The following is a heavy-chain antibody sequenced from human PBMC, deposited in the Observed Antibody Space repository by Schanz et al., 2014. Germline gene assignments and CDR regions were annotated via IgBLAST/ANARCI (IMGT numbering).Heavy chain of an antibody. D-gene: IGHD6-6*01. V-gene: IGHV1-46*01. Sequence: QVQLVQSGAEVKKPGASVKVSCKASGYTFSFTSYNVHWVRQAPGQGLEWMGIINPSGGGTSYALRFQGRVTMTADTSTSTAYMDLRSLRSDDTAVYYCARDQSPYTNSSDVRYFDYWGQGSLVTVSS. CDR1: GYTFSFTSYN. J-gene: IGHJ4*02. CDR2: INPSGGGT. CDR3: ARDQSPYTNSSDVRYFDY.